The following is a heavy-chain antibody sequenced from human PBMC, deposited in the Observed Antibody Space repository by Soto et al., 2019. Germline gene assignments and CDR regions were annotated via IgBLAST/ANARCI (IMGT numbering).Heavy chain of an antibody. CDR3: VSDRGYGHASVPYS. D-gene: IGHD5-18*01. V-gene: IGHV3-30*03. CDR2: ISYDGGLQ. Sequence: QAQLVESGGGVVQPGRSLRLSCAASGFTFSSYGMHWVRQAPGTGLESVAVISYDGGLQHYTDSVKGRFTISRDNSKNMVLVQMNSLRAEDTAVYYCVSDRGYGHASVPYSWGQGTLVSVSS. J-gene: IGHJ4*02. CDR1: GFTFSSYG.